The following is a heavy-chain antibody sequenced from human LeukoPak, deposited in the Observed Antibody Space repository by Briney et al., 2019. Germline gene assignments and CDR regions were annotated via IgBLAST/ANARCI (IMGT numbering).Heavy chain of an antibody. J-gene: IGHJ5*02. CDR3: ARTRAAAGNWFDP. Sequence: PSETLSLTCTVSGGSISSYYWSWIRQPPGKGLEWIGEINHSGSTNYNPSLKSRVTISVDTSKNQFSLKLSSVTAADTAVYYCARTRAAAGNWFDPWGQGTLVTVSS. CDR2: INHSGST. CDR1: GGSISSYY. D-gene: IGHD6-13*01. V-gene: IGHV4-34*01.